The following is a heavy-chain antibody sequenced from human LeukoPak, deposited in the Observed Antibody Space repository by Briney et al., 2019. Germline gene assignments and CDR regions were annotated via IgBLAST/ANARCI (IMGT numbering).Heavy chain of an antibody. CDR3: AKDVRGFPNWFDP. CDR1: GFTLNSYA. Sequence: RAGGSLTLSCAASGFTLNSYAMRWVRQAPGKGLGWVSAISGSGGSTYYADSVKGRFTTSKDNSKNTPYLQMNSLRAEDTAVYYCAKDVRGFPNWFDPWGQGTLVTVSS. V-gene: IGHV3-23*01. CDR2: ISGSGGST. J-gene: IGHJ5*02.